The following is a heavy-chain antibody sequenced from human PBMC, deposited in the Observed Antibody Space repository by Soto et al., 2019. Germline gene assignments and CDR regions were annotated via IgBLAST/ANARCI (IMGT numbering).Heavy chain of an antibody. D-gene: IGHD2-2*02. V-gene: IGHV4-4*02. J-gene: IGHJ4*02. Sequence: QVQLQQSGPRLVKPSGTLSLTCYVSGGSISSTNWWTWVRQPPGKGLEWIGENYHTGSSNYTPSVRSRVTLPVDKSNNEVRRSLRAVTAADTAVYYCATLPPRIAVRLLPIPMWGQGIRVTVSS. CDR1: GGSISSTNW. CDR2: NYHTGSS. CDR3: ATLPPRIAVRLLPIPM.